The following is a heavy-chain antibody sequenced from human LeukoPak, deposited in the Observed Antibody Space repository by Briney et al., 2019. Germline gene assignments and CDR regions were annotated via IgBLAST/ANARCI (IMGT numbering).Heavy chain of an antibody. D-gene: IGHD2-15*01. V-gene: IGHV1-8*01. CDR1: GYTFTSYD. CDR3: ARAGGYCGRISCPYYFDY. Sequence: ASVKVSCKTSGYTFTSYDINWVRQATGQGLEWMGWMNPNSGNTGYAQKFQGRVTMTRNTSISTAYMELSSLRSEDTAVYYCARAGGYCGRISCPYYFDYWGQGSLVAVSS. CDR2: MNPNSGNT. J-gene: IGHJ4*02.